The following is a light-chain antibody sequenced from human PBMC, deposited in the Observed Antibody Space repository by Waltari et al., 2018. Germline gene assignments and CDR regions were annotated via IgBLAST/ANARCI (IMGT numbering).Light chain of an antibody. CDR3: QVWHAAIDPGV. V-gene: IGLV3-21*04. Sequence: SYVLTQPPSVSVAPGETARITCGGDNVGSYSVHWYQQKPGRAPFLVIRYDSDRPSGIPERFYGSNSANTATLTISRVEAGDEANYYCQVWHAAIDPGVFGTGTEVTV. CDR2: YDS. CDR1: NVGSYS. J-gene: IGLJ1*01.